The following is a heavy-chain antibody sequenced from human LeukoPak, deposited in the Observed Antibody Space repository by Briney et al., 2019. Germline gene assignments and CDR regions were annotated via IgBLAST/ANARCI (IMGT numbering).Heavy chain of an antibody. J-gene: IGHJ5*02. CDR2: ISGSGGST. V-gene: IGHV3-23*01. D-gene: IGHD6-13*01. CDR3: AKPGKEAAASTGLGFDP. CDR1: GFTFSSYA. Sequence: GGSLRLSCAASGFTFSSYAMSWVRQAPGKGLEWVSAISGSGGSTYYADSVKGRFTISRDNSKNTLYLQMNSLRAEDTAVYYCAKPGKEAAASTGLGFDPWGQGTLVTVSS.